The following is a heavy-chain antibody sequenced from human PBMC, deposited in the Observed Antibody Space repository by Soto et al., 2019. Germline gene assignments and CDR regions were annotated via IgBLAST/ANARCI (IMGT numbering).Heavy chain of an antibody. CDR3: ASLLYCSGGSCYWFDP. CDR1: GGSISSSNW. V-gene: IGHV4-4*02. D-gene: IGHD2-15*01. J-gene: IGHJ5*02. Sequence: SETLSLTCAVSGGSISSSNWWSWVRQPPGKGLEWIGEIYHSGSTNYNPSLKSRVTISVDKSKNQFSLKLSSVTAADTAVYYCASLLYCSGGSCYWFDPWGQGTLVTVSS. CDR2: IYHSGST.